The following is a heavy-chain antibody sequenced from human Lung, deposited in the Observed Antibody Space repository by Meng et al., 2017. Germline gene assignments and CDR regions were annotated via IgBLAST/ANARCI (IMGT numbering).Heavy chain of an antibody. J-gene: IGHJ4*02. D-gene: IGHD6-13*01. CDR1: GYYFLKSC. CDR2: INPKNCDK. Sequence: GVVKKQSASVMVSSNTAGYYFLKSCVRWVRRDPGQGLEWRRRINPKNCDKHYEQRFQGRVTMIGDTSISTAYMELSGLRSDDTAMYYCARDEDISAAGKLFGDYWGQGTLVTVSS. V-gene: IGHV1-2*06. CDR3: ARDEDISAAGKLFGDY.